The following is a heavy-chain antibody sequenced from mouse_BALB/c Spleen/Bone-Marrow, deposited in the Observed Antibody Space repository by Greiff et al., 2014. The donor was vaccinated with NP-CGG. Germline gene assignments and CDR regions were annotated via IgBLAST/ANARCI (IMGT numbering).Heavy chain of an antibody. J-gene: IGHJ4*01. CDR2: ISDGGSYT. CDR3: ARGPHDDDMDY. CDR1: GFTFSDYY. V-gene: IGHV5-4*02. Sequence: EVQLVESGGGLVMPGGSLKLSCAASGFTFSDYYMYWVRQTPEKRLEWVATISDGGSYTYYPDSVKGRFTISRDNAKNNLYLQLSSLKSEDTAMYYCARGPHDDDMDYWGQGTSVTVSS.